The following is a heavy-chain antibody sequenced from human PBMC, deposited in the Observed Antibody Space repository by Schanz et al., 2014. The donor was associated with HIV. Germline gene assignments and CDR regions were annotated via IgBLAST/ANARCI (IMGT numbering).Heavy chain of an antibody. V-gene: IGHV3-7*01. Sequence: EVQVVESGGGLVQPGGSLRLSCTTSGFIFSDHFMGWVRQAPGKGLEWLANIKPDGSEKYHADSVKGRFTISRDNAKNSLFLQMESLRAEDTAVYYCARDGGEAWGQGTTVTVSS. CDR3: ARDGGEA. CDR2: IKPDGSEK. CDR1: GFIFSDHF. D-gene: IGHD3-16*01. J-gene: IGHJ6*02.